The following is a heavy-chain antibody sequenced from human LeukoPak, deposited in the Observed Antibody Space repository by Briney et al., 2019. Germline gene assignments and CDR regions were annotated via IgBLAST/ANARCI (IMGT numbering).Heavy chain of an antibody. Sequence: SETLSLTCTVSGDSISSYYWSWIRQPPGKGLEWIGYIYYTGSTNYNPSLKSQVTISVDTSKNQFSLKLSSVTAADTAVYYCARDIGARSYYYFDYWGQGTLVTVSS. D-gene: IGHD1-26*01. CDR1: GDSISSYY. V-gene: IGHV4-59*01. J-gene: IGHJ4*02. CDR3: ARDIGARSYYYFDY. CDR2: IYYTGST.